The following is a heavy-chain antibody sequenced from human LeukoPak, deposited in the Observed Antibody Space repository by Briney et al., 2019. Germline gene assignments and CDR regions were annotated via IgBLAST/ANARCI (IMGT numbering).Heavy chain of an antibody. CDR1: GYTYTGYY. J-gene: IGHJ1*01. Sequence: ASVKDSCKASGYTYTGYYMHWVRQATGQGLEWVGWINPNSGGTNYAQKFQGRVTMTRDTSISTDYIELSRLRSDYTAVYYCARDAEGGDSGTDWGQGTLVTVSS. V-gene: IGHV1-2*02. CDR3: ARDAEGGDSGTD. CDR2: INPNSGGT. D-gene: IGHD2-21*01.